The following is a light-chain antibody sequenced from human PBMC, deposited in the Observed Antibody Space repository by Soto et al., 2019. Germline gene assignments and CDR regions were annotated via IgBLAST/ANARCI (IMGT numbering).Light chain of an antibody. CDR3: MQCTHWPRT. Sequence: DVVMTQSPLSLPVTLGQSASISCRSSQSLAYSDGNTYLNWFHQRPGQSPRRLIYQVSNRDSGVPDRFSGSGSGTDFTLKSSRVEAEDVGIYYCMQCTHWPRTFGQGTKVEIK. CDR2: QVS. J-gene: IGKJ1*01. V-gene: IGKV2-30*01. CDR1: QSLAYSDGNTY.